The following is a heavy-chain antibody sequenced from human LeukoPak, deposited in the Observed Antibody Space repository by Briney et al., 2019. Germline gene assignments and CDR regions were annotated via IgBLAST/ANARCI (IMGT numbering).Heavy chain of an antibody. CDR2: IYFSGST. CDR1: GGSISSGDYY. CDR3: ARDLNYGYFDL. V-gene: IGHV4-30-4*01. J-gene: IGHJ2*01. Sequence: SQTLSLTCTVSGGSISSGDYYWSWIRQPPGKGLEWIGYIYFSGSTYYNPSLKSQVTISVDTSKNQFSLKLSSVTAADTAVYYCARDLNYGYFDLWGRGTLVTVSS.